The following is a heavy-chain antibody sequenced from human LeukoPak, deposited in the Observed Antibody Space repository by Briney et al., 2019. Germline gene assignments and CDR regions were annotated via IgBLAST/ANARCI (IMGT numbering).Heavy chain of an antibody. CDR1: GLTGSHNY. CDR2: IHTSGDT. CDR3: IVFGDSNH. D-gene: IGHD4-17*01. V-gene: IGHV3-53*01. J-gene: IGHJ5*02. Sequence: GGSLRLSCAASGLTGSHNYVSWVRQAPGRGLEWVSAIHTSGDTCYADSVKGRFTISRDTSKNTLYLQINSLRVEDTAVYYCIVFGDSNHWGQGTLVTVSS.